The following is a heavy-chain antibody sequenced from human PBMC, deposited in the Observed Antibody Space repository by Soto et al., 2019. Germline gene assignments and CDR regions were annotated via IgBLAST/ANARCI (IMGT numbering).Heavy chain of an antibody. CDR3: ARSGDNYNRLDY. CDR1: GFTFSDYY. CDR2: SSNSGTFS. Sequence: GGSLRLSCEGSGFTFSDYYISWIRQAPGKGLEWISYSSNSGTFSRYADSVKGRFPISRDNTKNLLYLQMNSLRAEDTAVYYCARSGDNYNRLDYWGQGTPVTVSS. J-gene: IGHJ4*02. V-gene: IGHV3-11*06. D-gene: IGHD1-1*01.